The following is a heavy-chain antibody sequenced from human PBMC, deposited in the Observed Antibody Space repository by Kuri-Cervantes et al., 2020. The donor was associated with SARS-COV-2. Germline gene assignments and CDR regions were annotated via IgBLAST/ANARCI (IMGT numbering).Heavy chain of an antibody. CDR1: GGTFSSYA. CDR2: IIPLFGTT. Sequence: SVKVSCKASGGTFSSYAVTWVRQAPGQGLEWMGRIIPLFGTTIYAQKFRGRVTITADKSTNTAYMELSSLRSEDTAVYYCARGGYYDSSGYYYLHKASFGDYWGQGTLVTVSS. J-gene: IGHJ4*02. D-gene: IGHD3-22*01. V-gene: IGHV1-69*06. CDR3: ARGGYYDSSGYYYLHKASFGDY.